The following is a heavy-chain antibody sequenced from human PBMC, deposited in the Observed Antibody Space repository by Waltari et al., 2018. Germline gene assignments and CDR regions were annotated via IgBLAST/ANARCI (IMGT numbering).Heavy chain of an antibody. V-gene: IGHV2-70*04. Sequence: QVTLKESGPAVVQPTQTLTLTCAFSGFSLITTGMRATWVRPPPGKALEWLARIDWDNDKFYSPALGTRLTISKDISKNEVVLTVTNMDPADTATYYCARIDPLGAFDIWGQGIMVTVSS. D-gene: IGHD3-16*01. J-gene: IGHJ3*02. CDR2: IDWDNDK. CDR3: ARIDPLGAFDI. CDR1: GFSLITTGMR.